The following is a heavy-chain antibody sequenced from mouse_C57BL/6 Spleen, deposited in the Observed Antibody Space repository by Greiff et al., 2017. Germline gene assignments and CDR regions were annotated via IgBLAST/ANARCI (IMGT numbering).Heavy chain of an antibody. CDR3: TTLITTVVDYAMDY. J-gene: IGHJ4*01. V-gene: IGHV1-5*01. Sequence: EVQLQQSGTVLARPGASVKMSCKTSGYTFTSYWMHWVKQRPGQGLEWIGAIYPGNSDTSYNQKFKGKAKLTAVTSASTAYMELSSLTNEDSAVYYCTTLITTVVDYAMDYWGQGTSVTVSS. CDR2: IYPGNSDT. CDR1: GYTFTSYW. D-gene: IGHD1-1*01.